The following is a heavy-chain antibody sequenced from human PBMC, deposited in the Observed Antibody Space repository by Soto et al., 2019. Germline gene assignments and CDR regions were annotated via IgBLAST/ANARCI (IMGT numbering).Heavy chain of an antibody. J-gene: IGHJ4*02. V-gene: IGHV3-7*03. D-gene: IGHD2-8*02. CDR2: INQAGNKK. CDR3: ARDRGSGRY. Sequence: PGGSVRLSCAASGFTFSSYAMSWVRQAPGKGLEWVANINQAGNKKYYVDSVKGRFTISRDNAKNSLYLQMNSLKAEDTAVYYCARDRGSGRYWGQGTLVTVSS. CDR1: GFTFSSYA.